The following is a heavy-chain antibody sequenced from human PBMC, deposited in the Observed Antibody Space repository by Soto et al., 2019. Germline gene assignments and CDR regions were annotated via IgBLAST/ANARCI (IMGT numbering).Heavy chain of an antibody. CDR2: ISGSGDST. V-gene: IGHV3-23*01. Sequence: EVRLLESGGGLVQPGGSLRLSCAASGFTFSVYVMSWVRQAPGKGLEWVSGISGSGDSTHYADSVKGRFTVSRDNSKSMLYLQTTSLRAEDTAIYYCAKALYGGFTYWGQGTLVTVSS. CDR3: AKALYGGFTY. D-gene: IGHD3-10*01. J-gene: IGHJ4*02. CDR1: GFTFSVYV.